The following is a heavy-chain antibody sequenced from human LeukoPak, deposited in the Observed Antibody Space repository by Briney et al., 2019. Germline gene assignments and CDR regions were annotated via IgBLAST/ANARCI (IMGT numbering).Heavy chain of an antibody. CDR1: GFTFSSYW. D-gene: IGHD6-13*01. CDR2: IRQDGGEK. CDR3: ARDGTAAGLYFDL. Sequence: GGSLRLSCAVSGFTFSSYWMNWVRQAPGKGLEWVASIRQDGGEKSYVDSVEGRFTISRDNTKNSLYLQMSSLRAEDTAVYYCARDGTAAGLYFDLWGQGTLVTVSS. V-gene: IGHV3-7*01. J-gene: IGHJ4*01.